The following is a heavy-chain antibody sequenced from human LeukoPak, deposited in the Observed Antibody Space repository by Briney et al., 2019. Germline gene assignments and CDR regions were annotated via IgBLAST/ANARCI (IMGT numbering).Heavy chain of an antibody. Sequence: SEALSLTCAVSGYSMTSAYYWGWIRQPPGKGREWIGNIYHSGSTYYNPSLKSRVTISVDTSKNQFSLKLTSVTAADTAVYYCASFSYCGGDCPAYWGQGTLVTVSS. CDR2: IYHSGST. D-gene: IGHD2-21*01. CDR3: ASFSYCGGDCPAY. CDR1: GYSMTSAYY. J-gene: IGHJ4*02. V-gene: IGHV4-38-2*01.